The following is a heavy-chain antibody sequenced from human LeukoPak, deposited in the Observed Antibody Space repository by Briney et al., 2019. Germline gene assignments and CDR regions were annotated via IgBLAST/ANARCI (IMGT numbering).Heavy chain of an antibody. CDR2: IYTSGST. J-gene: IGHJ3*02. CDR1: GGSISSGSYY. V-gene: IGHV4-61*02. D-gene: IGHD1-1*01. Sequence: SQTLSLTCTVSGGSISSGSYYWSWIRQPAGKGLEWIGRIYTSGSTNYNPSLKSRVPISIDTSKNQFSLKLSSVTAADTAVYYCARTTNLADIWGQGTMVTVSS. CDR3: ARTTNLADI.